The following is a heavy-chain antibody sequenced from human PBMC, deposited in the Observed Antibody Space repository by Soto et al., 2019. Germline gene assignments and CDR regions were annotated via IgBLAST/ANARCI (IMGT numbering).Heavy chain of an antibody. CDR3: ASVAAKYYYYGMDV. CDR1: GGTFSSYA. D-gene: IGHD1-26*01. Sequence: QVQLVQSGAEAKKPGSSVKVSCKASGGTFSSYAINWVRQAPGQGLEWMGGIIPIFGTADYAQKFQGRVTITADESTTTAYMQLSSLRSEDTAVYYCASVAAKYYYYGMDVWGQGTTVTVSS. CDR2: IIPIFGTA. J-gene: IGHJ6*02. V-gene: IGHV1-69*12.